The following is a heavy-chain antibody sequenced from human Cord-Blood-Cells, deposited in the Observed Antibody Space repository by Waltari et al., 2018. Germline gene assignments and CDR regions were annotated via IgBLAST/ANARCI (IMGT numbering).Heavy chain of an antibody. CDR2: INHSGST. V-gene: IGHV4-34*01. D-gene: IGHD3-16*02. CDR1: GGSFSGYY. CDR3: ARGWTDDYIWGSYRYTDAFDI. J-gene: IGHJ3*02. Sequence: QVQLQQWGAGLLKPSETLSPTCAVYGGSFSGYYWSWIRQPPGKGLEWNGEINHSGSTNYNTSLKSGVPLSVETSKNQFSLRLSSMTAADTAVYYCARGWTDDYIWGSYRYTDAFDIWGQGTMVTVSS.